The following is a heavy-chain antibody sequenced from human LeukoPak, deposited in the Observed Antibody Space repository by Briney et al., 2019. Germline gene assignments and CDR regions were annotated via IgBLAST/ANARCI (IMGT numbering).Heavy chain of an antibody. CDR3: ARVSSGSPSY. Sequence: QAGGSLRLSCAASGFTFSTYWMSWVRQAPGKGLEWVANIKQDGNEKYYVDSVKGRFTISRDNAKKSLYLQMNSLRAEDTAVYYCARVSSGSPSYWGQGTLVTVSS. V-gene: IGHV3-7*01. J-gene: IGHJ4*02. CDR2: IKQDGNEK. D-gene: IGHD3-10*01. CDR1: GFTFSTYW.